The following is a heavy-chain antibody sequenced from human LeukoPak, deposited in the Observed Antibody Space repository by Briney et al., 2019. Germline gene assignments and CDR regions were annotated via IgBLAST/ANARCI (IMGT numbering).Heavy chain of an antibody. J-gene: IGHJ6*03. CDR2: IYSGGST. CDR1: GFTVSSNY. V-gene: IGHV3-66*02. CDR3: ARLGSTLYYYYMDV. Sequence: PGGSLRLSCAASGFTVSSNYMSWVGQAPGKGLEWVSVIYSGGSTYYADSVKGRFTISRDNSKNTLYLQMNSLRAEDTAVYYCARLGSTLYYYYMDVWGKGTTVTVSS. D-gene: IGHD1-26*01.